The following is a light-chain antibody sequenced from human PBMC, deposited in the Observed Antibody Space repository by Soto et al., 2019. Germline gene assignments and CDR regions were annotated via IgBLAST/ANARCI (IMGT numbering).Light chain of an antibody. CDR2: GAS. CDR3: KQYHSYWT. Sequence: DIQMTQSPSSLSASLGDRVTITGRASQSITIYLNWYQQKPGEAPNLLIFGASTLQSGVPSRFSGSGSGKEFTLTISSLQTDDFSTYYCKQYHSYWTFGQGTKVDIK. CDR1: QSITIY. V-gene: IGKV1-5*01. J-gene: IGKJ1*01.